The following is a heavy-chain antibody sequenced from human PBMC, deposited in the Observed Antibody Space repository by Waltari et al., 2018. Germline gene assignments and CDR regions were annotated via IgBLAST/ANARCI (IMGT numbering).Heavy chain of an antibody. CDR2: VHTSGNT. CDR3: ARRGYCGIDCYSNYFDF. V-gene: IGHV4-4*08. D-gene: IGHD2-21*01. Sequence: QVQLQESGPGLVKPSETLPLTCTVSGVSMGGHYWVWIRQPPGKGLEGVGYVHTSGNTNYNPSLKSRCSMSVDTSNNQFSLSLTSLTTADTAAYYCARRGYCGIDCYSNYFDFWGQGTLVTVSS. J-gene: IGHJ4*02. CDR1: GVSMGGHY.